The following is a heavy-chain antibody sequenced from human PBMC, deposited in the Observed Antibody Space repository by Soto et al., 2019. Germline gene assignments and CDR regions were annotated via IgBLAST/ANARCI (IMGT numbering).Heavy chain of an antibody. Sequence: EVHLEESGGGSVHPGGSLRLSCAASGFTFSSYWMNWVRQAPGKGLEWVANIDEDGSEYNDAESVRGRFTISRDNAKNTLYLQMNSLRAADTAVYYCARTGVGHHYFLDYWGQGILVSVSS. V-gene: IGHV3-7*01. D-gene: IGHD5-12*01. CDR3: ARTGVGHHYFLDY. CDR2: IDEDGSEY. J-gene: IGHJ4*02. CDR1: GFTFSSYW.